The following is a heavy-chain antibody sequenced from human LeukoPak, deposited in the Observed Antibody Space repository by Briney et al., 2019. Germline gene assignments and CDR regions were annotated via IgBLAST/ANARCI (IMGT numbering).Heavy chain of an antibody. D-gene: IGHD6-6*01. V-gene: IGHV1-18*01. J-gene: IGHJ6*03. Sequence: ASVKVSCKASGYSFVGYGITWVRQAPGQGLEWMGWFNPENGNTNYAQKVQGRVTMTADTSTSTSYMELRSLRSDDTAVYYCARDGAARGNYYYMDVWGKGTTVTVSS. CDR3: ARDGAARGNYYYMDV. CDR2: FNPENGNT. CDR1: GYSFVGYG.